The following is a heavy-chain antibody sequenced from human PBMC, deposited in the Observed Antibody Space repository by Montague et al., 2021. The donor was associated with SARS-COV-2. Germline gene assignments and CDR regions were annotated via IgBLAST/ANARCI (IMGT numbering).Heavy chain of an antibody. Sequence: SETLSLTCTVSGGSISSYNWCWSWLRPAKGLEWVGYSYYSGSTNSNSSLKIRVPILVDMSKNQFSLKLSSVTVADTAVYYCAGGMGGSDMYYFDYWGQGTLVTVSS. CDR1: GGSISSYN. J-gene: IGHJ4*02. CDR3: AGGMGGSDMYYFDY. V-gene: IGHV4-59*01. D-gene: IGHD1-26*01. CDR2: SYYSGST.